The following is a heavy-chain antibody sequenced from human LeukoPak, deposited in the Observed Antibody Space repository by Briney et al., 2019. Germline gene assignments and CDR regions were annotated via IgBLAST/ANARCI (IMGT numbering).Heavy chain of an antibody. D-gene: IGHD2-2*01. Sequence: GGSLRLSCAASGFTFSSYAMSWVRQAPGKGLEWVSAISGSGGSTYYAGSVKGGFTISRDNSKNTLYLQMNSLRAEDTAVYYCAKDRDIVVVPRWFDPWGQGTLVTVSS. V-gene: IGHV3-23*01. CDR3: AKDRDIVVVPRWFDP. CDR2: ISGSGGST. J-gene: IGHJ5*02. CDR1: GFTFSSYA.